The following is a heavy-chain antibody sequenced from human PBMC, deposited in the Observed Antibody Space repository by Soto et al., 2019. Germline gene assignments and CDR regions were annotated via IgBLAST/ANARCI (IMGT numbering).Heavy chain of an antibody. J-gene: IGHJ4*02. Sequence: SETLSLTYAVSGGSISSGGYSWSWIRQPPGKGLERIGTTYYTGSTYYNPSLKSRVTISVDMSKNQFSLKVRSVTAADTAVYYCVSGPGTTADYWGQGTLVTVSS. CDR3: VSGPGTTADY. CDR1: GGSISSGGYS. V-gene: IGHV4-39*01. CDR2: TYYTGST. D-gene: IGHD1-1*01.